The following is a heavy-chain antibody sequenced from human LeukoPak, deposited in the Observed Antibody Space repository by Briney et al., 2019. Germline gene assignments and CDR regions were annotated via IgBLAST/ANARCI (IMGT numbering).Heavy chain of an antibody. Sequence: SVKVSCKASGGTFSSYAISWVRQAPGQGLEWMGGIIPIFGTANYAQKFQGRVTITADKSTSTAYMELSSLRSEDTAVYYCARHECGGDCYYWFDPWGQGTLATVSS. CDR2: IIPIFGTA. D-gene: IGHD2-21*02. V-gene: IGHV1-69*06. CDR3: ARHECGGDCYYWFDP. J-gene: IGHJ5*02. CDR1: GGTFSSYA.